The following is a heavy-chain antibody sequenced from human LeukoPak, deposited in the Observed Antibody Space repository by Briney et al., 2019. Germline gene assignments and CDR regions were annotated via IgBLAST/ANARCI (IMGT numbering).Heavy chain of an antibody. CDR2: INPNSGGT. Sequence: ASVKVSCKASGYTFTDYYMHWVRQAPGQGLEWMGWINPNSGGTNYAQKFQGRVAMTRDTSISTAYMELSRLRSDDTAVYYCARDGGGYFYASEPAFDYWGQGTLVTVSS. V-gene: IGHV1-2*02. J-gene: IGHJ4*02. D-gene: IGHD3-10*01. CDR3: ARDGGGYFYASEPAFDY. CDR1: GYTFTDYY.